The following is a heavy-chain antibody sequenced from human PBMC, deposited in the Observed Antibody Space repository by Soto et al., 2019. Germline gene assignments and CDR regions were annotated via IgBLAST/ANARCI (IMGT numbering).Heavy chain of an antibody. Sequence: PGVSLRLSCAAPGFTFSNDWMHWVRQAPGRGLVWVSHIDSDGSTTTYADSVEGRFTISRDNAKNTLYLQMNSLRAEDTAVYYCARDQEGVTMVWVVIIGGYYYYAIDVWGQGTTVTVSS. CDR1: GFTFSNDW. D-gene: IGHD3-10*01. J-gene: IGHJ6*02. V-gene: IGHV3-74*01. CDR3: ARDQEGVTMVWVVIIGGYYYYAIDV. CDR2: IDSDGSTT.